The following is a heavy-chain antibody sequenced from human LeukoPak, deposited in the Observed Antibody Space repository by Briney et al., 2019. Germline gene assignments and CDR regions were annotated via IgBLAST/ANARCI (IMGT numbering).Heavy chain of an antibody. CDR2: SSSGDRT. V-gene: IGHV3-23*01. D-gene: IGHD3-9*01. CDR3: AKDAIASPYFHWFDN. CDR1: GFTFSSYA. J-gene: IGHJ4*02. Sequence: AGSLRLSCAASGFTFSSYAMNWDRHAPGKGLEWVAGSSSGDRTFHAESVKGRFTISRDKSKDTLYLQMNSLRAEDTAVYYCAKDAIASPYFHWFDNWGQGTQVIVSS.